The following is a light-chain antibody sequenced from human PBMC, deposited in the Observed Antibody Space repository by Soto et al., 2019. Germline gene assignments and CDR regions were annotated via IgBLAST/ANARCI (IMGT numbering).Light chain of an antibody. J-gene: IGLJ1*01. CDR2: DVS. CDR3: CSYAGRYTYV. CDR1: SSDVGGYNY. V-gene: IGLV2-11*01. Sequence: QSALTQPRSVSGSPGQSVSISCTATSSDVGGYNYVSSYQQPPGKAPKVIIYDVSKRPSGVPDRFSGSKSGNTASLTISGLQSEDEADYYCCSYAGRYTYVFGTGTKVTVL.